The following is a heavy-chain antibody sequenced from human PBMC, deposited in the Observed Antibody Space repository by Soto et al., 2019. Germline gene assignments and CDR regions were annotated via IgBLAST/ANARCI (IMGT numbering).Heavy chain of an antibody. J-gene: IGHJ5*02. Sequence: TLSLTCTVSGGSISSGANYWSWVRQGPGKGLEWIGNIYYSGSAYYNPSLKSRLTMSVDTSKNSFSLKLTSVTAADTAVYYCARVICSSTTCYFTDWFDPWGQGTLFTVSS. CDR1: GGSISSGANY. CDR3: ARVICSSTTCYFTDWFDP. CDR2: IYYSGSA. V-gene: IGHV4-31*03. D-gene: IGHD2-2*01.